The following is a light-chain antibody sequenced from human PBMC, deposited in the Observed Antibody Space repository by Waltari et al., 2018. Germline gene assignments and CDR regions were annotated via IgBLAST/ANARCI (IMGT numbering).Light chain of an antibody. CDR1: QSFLYSPNSKNY. J-gene: IGKJ1*01. V-gene: IGKV4-1*01. CDR3: QQYYSSPPT. Sequence: DFVMTQSPEFLAVSLGERATINCKSSQSFLYSPNSKNYLAWYQQKPGQPPKLLIYWASTRESGVPDRFSGSGSGTDFTLTISSLQAEDVAVYYCQQYYSSPPTFGQGTRVEI. CDR2: WAS.